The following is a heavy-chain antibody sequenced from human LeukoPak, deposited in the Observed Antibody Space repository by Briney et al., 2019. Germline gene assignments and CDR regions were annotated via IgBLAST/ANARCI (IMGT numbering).Heavy chain of an antibody. CDR2: ISSRSRHV. CDR3: VKDLMGRFLMGGTTAYLHH. Sequence: KTSETLSLTCTVSGGSISSSSYYWGWIRQPPGKGLEWVSSISSRSRHVYYAAPVQGRFTISRDDAKNSLYLQMNSLRVEDMAVYYCVKDLMGRFLMGGTTAYLHHWGQGTLVTVSS. CDR1: GGSISSSS. J-gene: IGHJ1*01. D-gene: IGHD1-1*01. V-gene: IGHV3-21*01.